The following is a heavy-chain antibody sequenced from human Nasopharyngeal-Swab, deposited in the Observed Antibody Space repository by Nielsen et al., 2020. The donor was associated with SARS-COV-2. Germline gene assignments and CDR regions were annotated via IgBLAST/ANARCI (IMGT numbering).Heavy chain of an antibody. J-gene: IGHJ3*02. CDR2: ISSSSTYI. CDR3: ARVLLRALGKFGEGYAFDI. Sequence: GESLKISCAASGFTFSSHSMNWVRQAPGKGLEWVSSISSSSTYIYYADSVKGRFTISRDNAKNSLYLQMNSLRVEDTAVYYCARVLLRALGKFGEGYAFDIWGQGTTVTVSS. D-gene: IGHD3-10*01. CDR1: GFTFSSHS. V-gene: IGHV3-21*01.